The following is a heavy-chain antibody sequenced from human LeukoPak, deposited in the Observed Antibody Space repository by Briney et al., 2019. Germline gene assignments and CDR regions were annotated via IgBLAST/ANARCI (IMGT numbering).Heavy chain of an antibody. J-gene: IGHJ4*02. Sequence: GGSLRLSCAASGFTFSSYAMSWVRQAPGKGLEWVSVIGGSGDNTYYADSVKGRFTISRDNSKNMLYLQMNSLRAEDTAVYYCAKWKYSNSGIDDYWGQGTLVTVSS. D-gene: IGHD6-6*01. CDR1: GFTFSSYA. V-gene: IGHV3-23*01. CDR2: IGGSGDNT. CDR3: AKWKYSNSGIDDY.